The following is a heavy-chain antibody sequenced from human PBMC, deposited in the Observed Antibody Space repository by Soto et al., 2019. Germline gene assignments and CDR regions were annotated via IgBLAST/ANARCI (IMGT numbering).Heavy chain of an antibody. Sequence: QAQLVQSGGEVKKPRASVKVSCRAAGYTFTSYGYAWVRQAPGQGLEWMGWISAYNGDTNYAQKSQDRVTLTTETSTTTAHMELRNLWSDDTAVYYCARSGAYCTSMTCLFDSFWGLGTLVTVSS. V-gene: IGHV1-18*01. CDR3: ARSGAYCTSMTCLFDSF. CDR1: GYTFTSYG. CDR2: ISAYNGDT. J-gene: IGHJ4*02. D-gene: IGHD2-8*01.